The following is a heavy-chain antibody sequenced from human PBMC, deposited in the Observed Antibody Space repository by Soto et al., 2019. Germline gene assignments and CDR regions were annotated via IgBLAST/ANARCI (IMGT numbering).Heavy chain of an antibody. D-gene: IGHD3-10*01. J-gene: IGHJ6*02. V-gene: IGHV4-61*01. CDR3: ARGVGLGYYYYHMDL. CDR1: GDSVTSVSDY. Sequence: ETLSLTCTVSGDSVTSVSDYWSWIRQPPGKGLEWIGYIYYSGSADYNPSLGSRVTISIDTSKNQFSLKLTSVTAADTAVYYCARGVGLGYYYYHMDLWGQGTTVTVSS. CDR2: IYYSGSA.